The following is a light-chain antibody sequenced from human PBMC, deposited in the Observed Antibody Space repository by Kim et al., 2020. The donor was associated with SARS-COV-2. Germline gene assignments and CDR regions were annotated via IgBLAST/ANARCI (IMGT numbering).Light chain of an antibody. CDR1: SSDVGGYYY. J-gene: IGLJ2*01. Sequence: QSALTQPPSASGSPGQSVTISCTGTSSDVGGYYYVSWYQHHPGKAPKLLIYEVSERPSGVPDRFSGSKSGNTASLTVSGLQAEDEADYYCSSYAGSNNLIFGGGTQLTV. CDR3: SSYAGSNNLI. CDR2: EVS. V-gene: IGLV2-8*01.